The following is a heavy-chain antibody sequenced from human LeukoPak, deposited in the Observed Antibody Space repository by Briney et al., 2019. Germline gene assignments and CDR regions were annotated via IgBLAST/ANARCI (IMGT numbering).Heavy chain of an antibody. D-gene: IGHD3-3*01. V-gene: IGHV1-2*02. CDR2: INTNSGGT. CDR1: GYTFIGYY. Sequence: ASVKVSCKASGYTFIGYYMNWVRQAPGQGLEWMGWINTNSGGTNYAQKFQGRVTMTRDTSISTAYMELSRLRSDDTAVYYCARGPRIFGVVTLLRYNWFDPWGQGTLVTVSS. CDR3: ARGPRIFGVVTLLRYNWFDP. J-gene: IGHJ5*02.